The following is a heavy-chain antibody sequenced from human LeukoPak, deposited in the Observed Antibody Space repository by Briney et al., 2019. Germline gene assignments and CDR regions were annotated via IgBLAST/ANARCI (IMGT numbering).Heavy chain of an antibody. D-gene: IGHD3-22*01. V-gene: IGHV4-38-2*01. CDR2: IYHSGST. CDR3: ARSSGYMSY. Sequence: GSLRLSCAASGFTFSSYSMNWVRQAPGKGLEWIGSIYHSGSTYYNPSLKSRVTISVDTSKNQFSLKLTSVTAADTAVYYCARSSGYMSYWGQGTLVTVSS. CDR1: GFTFSSYS. J-gene: IGHJ4*02.